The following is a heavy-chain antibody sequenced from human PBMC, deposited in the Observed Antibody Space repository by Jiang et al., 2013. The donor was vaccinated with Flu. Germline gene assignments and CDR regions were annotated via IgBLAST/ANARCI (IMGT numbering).Heavy chain of an antibody. D-gene: IGHD3-10*01. CDR2: INPSGGST. V-gene: IGHV1-46*01. CDR3: ARDSSIYGSGSYYRPLGY. J-gene: IGHJ4*02. Sequence: VKKPGASVKVSCKASGYTFTSYYMHWVRQAPGQGLEWMGIINPSGGSTSYAQKFQGRVTMTRDTSTSTVYMELSSLRSEDTAVYYCARDSSIYGSGSYYRPLGYWGQGTLVTVSS. CDR1: GYTFTSYY.